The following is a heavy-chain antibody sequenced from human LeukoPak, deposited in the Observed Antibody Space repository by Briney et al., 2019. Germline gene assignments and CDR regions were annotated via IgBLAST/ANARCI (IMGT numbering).Heavy chain of an antibody. CDR3: ARGGQYTSNYIHY. Sequence: GGSLRLSCAASGFTFSNYAMHWVRQAPGKGLECISAISTNGVGIFYANSVKGRFTISRDNSENTLYLQMGSLRAEDMAVYYCARGGQYTSNYIHYWGQGALVTVSS. J-gene: IGHJ4*02. CDR1: GFTFSNYA. D-gene: IGHD6-13*01. V-gene: IGHV3-64*01. CDR2: ISTNGVGI.